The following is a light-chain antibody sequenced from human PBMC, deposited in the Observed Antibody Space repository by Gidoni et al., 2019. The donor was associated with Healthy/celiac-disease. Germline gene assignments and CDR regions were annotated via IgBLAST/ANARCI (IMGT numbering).Light chain of an antibody. CDR3: LLYYGGAHHYV. CDR2: STS. CDR1: TGAVTSGYY. Sequence: QTVVTQEHSLTVSPGGTVTLTCASSTGAVTSGYYPNWFQQKPGQAPRALIYSTSNTHSWTPARFSGSLRGGKAALTLSGVQPEDESEYYCLLYYGGAHHYVFGTGTTVTVL. V-gene: IGLV7-43*01. J-gene: IGLJ1*01.